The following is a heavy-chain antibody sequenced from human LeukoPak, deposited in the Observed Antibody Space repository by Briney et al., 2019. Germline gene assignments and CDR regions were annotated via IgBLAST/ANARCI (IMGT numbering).Heavy chain of an antibody. V-gene: IGHV7-4-1*02. CDR1: GYTFSSYA. J-gene: IGHJ4*02. Sequence: ASVKVSCKASGYTFSSYAMNWVRQAPGQGLEWMGWINTNTGNPTYAQGFTGRFVFSLDTSVSTAFLQISNLKAEDTAVYYCARDYRREGYNSHHDYWGQGTLVFVSS. CDR3: ARDYRREGYNSHHDY. CDR2: INTNTGNP. D-gene: IGHD5-24*01.